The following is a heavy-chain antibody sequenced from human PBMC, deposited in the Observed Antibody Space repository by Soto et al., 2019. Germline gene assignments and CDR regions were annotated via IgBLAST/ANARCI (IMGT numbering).Heavy chain of an antibody. CDR2: MNPNSGNT. V-gene: IGHV1-8*01. D-gene: IGHD6-19*01. Sequence: ASVKVSCKASGYTFTSYDINWVRQATGQGLEWMGWMNPNSGNTGYAQKFQGRVTMTRNTSISTAYMELSSLRAEDTAVYYCARDHPGPEYIAVAGSFDYWGQGTLVTVSS. CDR3: ARDHPGPEYIAVAGSFDY. J-gene: IGHJ4*02. CDR1: GYTFTSYD.